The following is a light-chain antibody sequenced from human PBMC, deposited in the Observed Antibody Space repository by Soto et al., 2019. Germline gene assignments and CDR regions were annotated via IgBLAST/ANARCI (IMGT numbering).Light chain of an antibody. V-gene: IGLV4-69*01. CDR1: SGHSTYA. Sequence: QSALTQSPSASASLGASVKLTCTLSSGHSTYAIAWHQQHPEKGPRYLMNLGHDGSHTKGDGIPDRFSGSSSGAERYLIISSLQSEDEADYYCQTWGTGIRVFGGGTKVTVL. CDR2: LGHDGSH. J-gene: IGLJ2*01. CDR3: QTWGTGIRV.